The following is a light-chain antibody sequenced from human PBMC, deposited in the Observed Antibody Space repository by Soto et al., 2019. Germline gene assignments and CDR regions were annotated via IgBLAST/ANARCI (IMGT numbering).Light chain of an antibody. CDR3: QQYGSSPYT. CDR2: AAS. V-gene: IGKV3-20*01. CDR1: QSVSNS. J-gene: IGKJ2*01. Sequence: EIVLTQSPATLSLSPGERVTLSCRASQSVSNSLAWYQQKPGQPPRLLIYAASSRATGVPDRFSGSGSGTDFTLTISRLEPEDFAIYYCQQYGSSPYTFGQGTKVDI.